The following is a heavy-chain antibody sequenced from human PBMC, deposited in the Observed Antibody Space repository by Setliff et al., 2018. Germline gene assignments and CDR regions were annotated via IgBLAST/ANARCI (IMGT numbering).Heavy chain of an antibody. CDR1: GFTFSSYG. V-gene: IGHV3-30*02. CDR3: AKVVPLYSYGSLDY. CDR2: IRYDGSNK. J-gene: IGHJ4*02. Sequence: GGSLRLSCAASGFTFSSYGMHWVRQAPGKGLEWVAFIRYDGSNKYCADSVKGRFTISRDNSKNTLYLQMNSLRAEDTAVYYCAKVVPLYSYGSLDYWGQGTLVTVSS. D-gene: IGHD5-18*01.